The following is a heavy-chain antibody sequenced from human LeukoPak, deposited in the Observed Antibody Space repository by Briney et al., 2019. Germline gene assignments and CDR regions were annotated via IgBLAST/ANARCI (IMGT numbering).Heavy chain of an antibody. Sequence: ASVKVSCKASGGTFSSYAISWVRQAPGQGLEWMGIINPSGGSTSYAQKFQGRVTMTRDTSTSTVYMELSSLRSEDTAVYYCARDFGSDHYYDSRGAFDIWGQGTMATVSS. D-gene: IGHD3-22*01. V-gene: IGHV1-46*01. CDR3: ARDFGSDHYYDSRGAFDI. CDR1: GGTFSSYA. CDR2: INPSGGST. J-gene: IGHJ3*02.